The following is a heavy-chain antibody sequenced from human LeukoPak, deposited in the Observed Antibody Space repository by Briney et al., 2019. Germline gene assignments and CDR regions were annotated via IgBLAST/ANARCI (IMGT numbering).Heavy chain of an antibody. Sequence: SSETLSLTCTVSGGSISSYYWSWIRQSPGKGLECIGHIYYSGSTKYNPSLKSRVTISADTSKNQFSLKLNSVTAADTAVYYCARGAENQLLTWFDPWGQGTLVTVSS. CDR3: ARGAENQLLTWFDP. CDR1: GGSISSYY. V-gene: IGHV4-59*01. J-gene: IGHJ5*02. CDR2: IYYSGST. D-gene: IGHD2-2*01.